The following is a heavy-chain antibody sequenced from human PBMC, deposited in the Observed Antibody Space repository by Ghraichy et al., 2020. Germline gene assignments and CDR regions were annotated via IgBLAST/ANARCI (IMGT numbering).Heavy chain of an antibody. CDR2: IYYSGTT. D-gene: IGHD3-10*01. V-gene: IGHV4-39*01. J-gene: IGHJ4*02. CDR1: GGSIRSSRYY. CDR3: STSPDPYYYGSGSYYMYYFDY. Sequence: SETLSLTGSVSGGSIRSSRYYWGGVRQSPGKGLEWIGNIYYSGTTYYNPSLKSRVTISVDTSKNHFSLKLSSVAAADTAVYYCSTSPDPYYYGSGSYYMYYFDYWCQGTLVTVSS.